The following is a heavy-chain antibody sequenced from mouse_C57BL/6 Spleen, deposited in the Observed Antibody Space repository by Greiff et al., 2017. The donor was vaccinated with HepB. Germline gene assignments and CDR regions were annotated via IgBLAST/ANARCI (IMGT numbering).Heavy chain of an antibody. CDR1: GYTFTDYN. D-gene: IGHD1-1*01. V-gene: IGHV1-22*01. CDR2: INPNNGGT. J-gene: IGHJ4*01. CDR3: AREILRNYYAMDY. Sequence: EVQLQQSGPELVKPGASVKMSCKASGYTFTDYNMHWVKQSHGKSLEWIGYINPNNGGTSYNQKFKGKATLTVNKSSSTAYMELRSLTSEDSAVYYCAREILRNYYAMDYWGQGTSVTVSS.